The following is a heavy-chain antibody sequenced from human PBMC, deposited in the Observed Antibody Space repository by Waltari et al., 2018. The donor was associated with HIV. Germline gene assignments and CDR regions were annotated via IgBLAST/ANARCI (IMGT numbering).Heavy chain of an antibody. J-gene: IGHJ4*02. CDR2: INSDGSST. D-gene: IGHD1-26*01. Sequence: EVQLVESGGGLVQPGGSLRLSCAASGFTFSSNWMHWVRQAPGKGLVWVSRINSDGSSTSYADSVKGRFTISRDNTNNTLYLQMNSLRAEDMAVYYCARRGDWVLPFDYWGQGILVTVSS. CDR1: GFTFSSNW. CDR3: ARRGDWVLPFDY. V-gene: IGHV3-74*01.